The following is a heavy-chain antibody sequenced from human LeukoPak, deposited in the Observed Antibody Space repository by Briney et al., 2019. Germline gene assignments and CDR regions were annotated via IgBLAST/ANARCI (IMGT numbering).Heavy chain of an antibody. Sequence: SETLSLTCAVSGDSFSSNNYWTWVRQPPGKGLEWIGEIYRSGATNYNPSLKSRVTVSLDKSKNQFSLRLNSVAAADTAIYYCARNAGYSDLNYWGQGVLVTVSS. V-gene: IGHV4-4*02. CDR3: ARNAGYSDLNY. D-gene: IGHD3-22*01. J-gene: IGHJ4*02. CDR2: IYRSGAT. CDR1: GDSFSSNNY.